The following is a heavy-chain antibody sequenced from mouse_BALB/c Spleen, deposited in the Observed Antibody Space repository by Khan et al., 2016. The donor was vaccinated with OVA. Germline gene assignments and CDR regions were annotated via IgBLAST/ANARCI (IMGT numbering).Heavy chain of an antibody. CDR3: ARIYDYEEGLAY. CDR1: GFSLTSYG. V-gene: IGHV2-2*02. CDR2: IWSGGIT. J-gene: IGHJ3*01. D-gene: IGHD2-4*01. Sequence: QVQLKQSGPGLVQPSQSLSITCTVSGFSLTSYGVHWVRQSPGKGLEWLGVIWSGGITDYSAAFISRLSISKDKSKSQVFFKMNSLQANDTTIYYCARIYDYEEGLAYWGQGTLVTVSA.